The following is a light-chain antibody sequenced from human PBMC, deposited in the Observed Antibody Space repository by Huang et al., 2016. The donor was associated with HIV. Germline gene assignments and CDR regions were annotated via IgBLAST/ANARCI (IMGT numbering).Light chain of an antibody. V-gene: IGKV3-15*01. CDR3: HHYDNWPPRGT. CDR2: GVS. Sequence: EIMMTQSPATLSVSPGERATLSCRASQSVRGNIAWYQQKPGQAPRLLIFGVSTRATGSPARFRGSESGTEFTLTISSLQSEDFATYYCHHYDNWPPRGTFGQGTKVEI. J-gene: IGKJ1*01. CDR1: QSVRGN.